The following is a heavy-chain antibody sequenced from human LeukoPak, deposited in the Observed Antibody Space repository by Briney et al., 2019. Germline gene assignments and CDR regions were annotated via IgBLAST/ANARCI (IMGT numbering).Heavy chain of an antibody. V-gene: IGHV1-2*02. Sequence: ASVKVSCKASGYTFTGYYMHWVRQAPGQGLEWMGWINPNSGGTNYAQKFQGRVTMTRDTSISTAYTELSRLRSDDTAVYYCARGEILTGYFSDYWGQGTLVTVSS. J-gene: IGHJ4*02. CDR2: INPNSGGT. D-gene: IGHD3-9*01. CDR3: ARGEILTGYFSDY. CDR1: GYTFTGYY.